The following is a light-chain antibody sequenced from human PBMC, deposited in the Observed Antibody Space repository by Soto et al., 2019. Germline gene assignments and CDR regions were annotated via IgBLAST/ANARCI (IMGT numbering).Light chain of an antibody. CDR2: GAS. Sequence: EIVLTQSPGTLSLSPGERATLSCRASQSFSSNYLAWYQQRPGQAPGLLIHGASSRATGIPDRFSGSGSGTDFTLTISRLEPEDFAVYYCQQYGGSPRTFGQGTKVDIK. CDR1: QSFSSNY. CDR3: QQYGGSPRT. V-gene: IGKV3-20*01. J-gene: IGKJ1*01.